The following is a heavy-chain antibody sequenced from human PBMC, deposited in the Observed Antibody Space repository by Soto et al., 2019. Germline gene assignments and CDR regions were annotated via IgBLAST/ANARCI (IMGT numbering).Heavy chain of an antibody. CDR1: GFTFSSYA. CDR2: ISGSGDST. CDR3: ARRGPGTYFDY. V-gene: IGHV3-23*01. Sequence: GGSLRLSCAVSGFTFSSYAMNWVRQAPGEGLEWLSGISGSGDSTYYADSVKGRFTISRDNSKDTLYLQMNSLRTEDTAVYYCARRGPGTYFDYWGQGTLVTVSS. J-gene: IGHJ4*02. D-gene: IGHD6-13*01.